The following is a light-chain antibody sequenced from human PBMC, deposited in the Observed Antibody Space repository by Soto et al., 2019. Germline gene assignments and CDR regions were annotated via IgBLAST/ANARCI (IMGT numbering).Light chain of an antibody. V-gene: IGKV3-15*01. CDR1: QSVNNN. Sequence: EIILTQSPASLSVSPGERATLSCRASQSVNNNLAWYQQKPGQAPSLLIYGASTRATGIPGRFRGGGSGTEFSLTITSLQSEDFSVYFCPQYNNLPPDTFGQGTKLEIK. CDR2: GAS. J-gene: IGKJ2*01. CDR3: PQYNNLPPDT.